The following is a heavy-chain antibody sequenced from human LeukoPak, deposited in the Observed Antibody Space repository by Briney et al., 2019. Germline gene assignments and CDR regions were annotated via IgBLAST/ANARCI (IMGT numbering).Heavy chain of an antibody. Sequence: PGGSLRLSCAASGFTVSINYMSRVRQAPGKGLEWVAVISYDGTDTYYADSVKGRFTISRDTSKNSLYLQMNSLRPEDTAVFYCARIRGGPIDYWGQGTLVTVSS. J-gene: IGHJ4*02. V-gene: IGHV3-30*13. D-gene: IGHD3-16*01. CDR1: GFTVSINY. CDR3: ARIRGGPIDY. CDR2: ISYDGTDT.